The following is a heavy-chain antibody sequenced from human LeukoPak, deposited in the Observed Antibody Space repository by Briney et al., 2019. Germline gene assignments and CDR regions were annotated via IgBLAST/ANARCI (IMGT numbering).Heavy chain of an antibody. V-gene: IGHV3-7*01. J-gene: IGHJ6*03. D-gene: IGHD3-9*01. CDR2: IKQDGSEK. CDR1: GFPFSSYW. Sequence: PGGSLRLSCAASGFPFSSYWMSWVRQAPGKGLEWVANIKQDGSEKYYVDSVKGRFTISRDNAKNSLYLQMNSLRAEDTAVYYCARDQDLRYFDWSLSGNYYYYYYMDVWGKGTTVTVSS. CDR3: ARDQDLRYFDWSLSGNYYYYYYMDV.